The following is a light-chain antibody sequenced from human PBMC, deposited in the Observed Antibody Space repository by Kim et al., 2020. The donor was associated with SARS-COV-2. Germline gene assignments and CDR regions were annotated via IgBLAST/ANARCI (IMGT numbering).Light chain of an antibody. Sequence: GERARPSGRASQSVSSSYLAWYQQKPGQAPRLLFYGASSRATGIPDRSSGSGSGTDFTLTISRLEPEDFAVYYCQQYGSSPYTFGQGTKLEI. J-gene: IGKJ2*01. CDR1: QSVSSSY. CDR3: QQYGSSPYT. V-gene: IGKV3-20*01. CDR2: GAS.